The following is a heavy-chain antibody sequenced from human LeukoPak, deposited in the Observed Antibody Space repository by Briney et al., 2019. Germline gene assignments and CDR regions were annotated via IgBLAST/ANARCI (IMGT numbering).Heavy chain of an antibody. CDR2: ISVDGRDT. Sequence: GSLRLSCAASGLTLSNSAMHWVRQAPDKGLEWVAVISVDGRDTHYADSVKGRFTISRDNSKNTVYLQMNSLRAEDTALYYCARDISGSANYYFDYWGQGTLVTVSS. CDR3: ARDISGSANYYFDY. J-gene: IGHJ4*02. D-gene: IGHD3-10*01. V-gene: IGHV3-30*04. CDR1: GLTLSNSA.